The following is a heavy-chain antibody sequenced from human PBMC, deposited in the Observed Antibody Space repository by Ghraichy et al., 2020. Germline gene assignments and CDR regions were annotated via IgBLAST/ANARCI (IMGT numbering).Heavy chain of an antibody. CDR3: AISNGDGYSFFDY. D-gene: IGHD5-24*01. J-gene: IGHJ4*02. CDR2: INHSGST. V-gene: IGHV4-34*01. CDR1: GGSFSGYY. Sequence: SETLSLTCAVYGGSFSGYYWSWIRQPPGKGLEWIGEINHSGSTNYNPSLKSRVTISVDTSKNQFSLKLSSVTAADTAVYYCAISNGDGYSFFDYWGQGTLVTVSS.